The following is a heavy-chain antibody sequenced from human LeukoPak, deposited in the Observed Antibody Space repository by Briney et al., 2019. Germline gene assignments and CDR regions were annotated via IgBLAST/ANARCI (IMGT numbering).Heavy chain of an antibody. Sequence: PSETLSLTCAVSGGSFGGYYWSWIRQPPGKGLEWIGEINHSGSTNYSPSLKSRVTISVDTSKNQFSLKLSSVTAADTAVYYCARGTGYPLIGWGQGTLVTVSS. CDR1: GGSFGGYY. D-gene: IGHD3-22*01. J-gene: IGHJ4*02. CDR3: ARGTGYPLIG. V-gene: IGHV4-34*01. CDR2: INHSGST.